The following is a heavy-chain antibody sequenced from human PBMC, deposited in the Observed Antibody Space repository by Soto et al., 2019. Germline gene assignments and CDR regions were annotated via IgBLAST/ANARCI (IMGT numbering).Heavy chain of an antibody. CDR3: ARADKEDTVVTSN. J-gene: IGHJ4*02. D-gene: IGHD2-15*01. Sequence: ASVKVSCKASGCTFTSYYMHWVRQAPGQGLEWMGIINPSGGSTSYAQKFQGRVTMTRDTSTSTVYMELSSLRSEDTAVYYCARADKEDTVVTSNWGQGTLVTVSS. V-gene: IGHV1-46*01. CDR2: INPSGGST. CDR1: GCTFTSYY.